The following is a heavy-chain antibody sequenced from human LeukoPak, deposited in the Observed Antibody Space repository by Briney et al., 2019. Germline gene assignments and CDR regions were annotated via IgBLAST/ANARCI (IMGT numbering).Heavy chain of an antibody. J-gene: IGHJ6*02. CDR3: ARVAVGYGSGSYYTPWYYYGMDV. D-gene: IGHD3-10*01. CDR1: GYTFTSYG. V-gene: IGHV1-18*01. CDR2: ISAYNGNT. Sequence: ASVKVSCKASGYTFTSYGISWVRQAPGQGLEWMGWISAYNGNTNYAQKLQGRVTMTTDTSTSTAYMELRSLGSDDTAVYYCARVAVGYGSGSYYTPWYYYGMDVWGQGTTVTVSS.